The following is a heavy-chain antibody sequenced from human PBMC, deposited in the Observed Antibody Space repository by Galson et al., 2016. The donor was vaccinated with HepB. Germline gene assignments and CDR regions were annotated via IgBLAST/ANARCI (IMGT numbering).Heavy chain of an antibody. CDR3: AKDTRSGSYSRWFDP. CDR2: ISGSGGSP. V-gene: IGHV3-23*01. J-gene: IGHJ5*02. Sequence: SLRLSCAASGFTFSNYAMSWVRQAPGKGLEWVXAISGSGGSPYYAASVKGRFTISRDNSKNTLYLQMNSLRVEDTALYYCAKDTRSGSYSRWFDPWGQGTLVTVSS. CDR1: GFTFSNYA. D-gene: IGHD3-3*01.